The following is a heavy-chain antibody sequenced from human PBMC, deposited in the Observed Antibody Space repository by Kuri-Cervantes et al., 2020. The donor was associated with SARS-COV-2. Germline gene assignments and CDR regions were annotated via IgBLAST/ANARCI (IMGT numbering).Heavy chain of an antibody. Sequence: GGSLRLSCAASGFIFKNYAMHWVRQAPGKGLEWVAVTVYDGTTKYYADSVKGRFTISRDNSEKMLYLQVSSLRAEDTAVYYCARPVDSSGYGRPDYWGQGTLVTVSS. CDR2: TVYDGTTK. CDR1: GFIFKNYA. J-gene: IGHJ4*02. V-gene: IGHV3-30-3*01. D-gene: IGHD3-22*01. CDR3: ARPVDSSGYGRPDY.